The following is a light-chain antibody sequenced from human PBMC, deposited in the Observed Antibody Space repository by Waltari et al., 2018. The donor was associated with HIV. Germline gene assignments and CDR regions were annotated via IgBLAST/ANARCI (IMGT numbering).Light chain of an antibody. V-gene: IGLV3-21*04. CDR1: NIWSKN. Sequence: SYVLTQPPSVSVAPGKTATISCGGNNIWSKNVHWYQQRPGQAPVLVICDNKDRPSGIPERFSGSNSGNTATLTISRAEAGDEADYYCQVWDSSSDHRVFGGGTKLTVL. J-gene: IGLJ3*02. CDR3: QVWDSSSDHRV. CDR2: DNK.